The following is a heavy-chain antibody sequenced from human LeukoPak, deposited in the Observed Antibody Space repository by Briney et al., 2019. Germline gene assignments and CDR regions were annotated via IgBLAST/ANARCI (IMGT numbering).Heavy chain of an antibody. V-gene: IGHV1-18*01. J-gene: IGHJ3*02. Sequence: ASVKVSCKASGYTIASYGISWVRQAHGQGLEWMGWISAYNGNTNYAQNLQGRVTMTTDTSTSTAYMELRSLRSDDTAVYYCASSRDGSRWGAFDIWGQGTMVTVSS. CDR2: ISAYNGNT. CDR3: ASSRDGSRWGAFDI. CDR1: GYTIASYG. D-gene: IGHD5-24*01.